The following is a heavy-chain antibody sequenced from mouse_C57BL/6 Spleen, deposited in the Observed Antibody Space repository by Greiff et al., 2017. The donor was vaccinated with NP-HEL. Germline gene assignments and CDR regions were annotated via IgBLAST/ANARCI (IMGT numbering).Heavy chain of an antibody. V-gene: IGHV1-19*01. D-gene: IGHD2-4*01. J-gene: IGHJ2*01. CDR3: ASDYNYFDY. CDR2: INPYNGGT. Sequence: VQLQQSGPVLVKPGASVKMSCKASGYTFTDYYMNWVKQSHGKSLEWIGVINPYNGGTSYNQKFKGKATLTVDKSSSTAYMELNSLTSEDSAVYYCASDYNYFDYWGQGTTLTVSS. CDR1: GYTFTDYY.